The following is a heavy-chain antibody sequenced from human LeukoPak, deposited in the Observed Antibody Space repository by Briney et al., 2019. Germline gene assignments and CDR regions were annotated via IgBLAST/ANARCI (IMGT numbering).Heavy chain of an antibody. J-gene: IGHJ4*02. CDR3: ARDLTAVGPHFDY. Sequence: ASVKVSCKASGYTFTDYYIHWVRQAPGQGLEWMGIINPSTDSTNYAQKFQGRVTMTRDTFTSTVFMELSSVRSEDTAVYYCARDLTAVGPHFDYWGQGTLVTVSS. CDR1: GYTFTDYY. V-gene: IGHV1-46*01. D-gene: IGHD1-26*01. CDR2: INPSTDST.